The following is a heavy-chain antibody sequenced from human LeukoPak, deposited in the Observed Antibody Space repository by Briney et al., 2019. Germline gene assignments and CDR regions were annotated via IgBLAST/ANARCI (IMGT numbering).Heavy chain of an antibody. V-gene: IGHV3-23*01. J-gene: IGHJ4*02. Sequence: GGSLRLSCAASGFTFSSYVMSWVRQAPGKGLEWVSAISDTGGGTYYADSVKGRFTISRDNSKNTLYLQMNSLRAEDTAVYYCAKRALLWFGELSIDYWGQGTLVTVSS. CDR3: AKRALLWFGELSIDY. CDR2: ISDTGGGT. D-gene: IGHD3-10*01. CDR1: GFTFSSYV.